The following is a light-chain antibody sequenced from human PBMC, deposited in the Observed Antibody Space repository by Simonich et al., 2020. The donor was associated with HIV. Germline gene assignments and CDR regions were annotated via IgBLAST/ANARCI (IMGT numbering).Light chain of an antibody. J-gene: IGKJ4*01. CDR2: DAS. CDR1: QSVRSY. V-gene: IGKV3-11*01. CDR3: QQRSNWPST. Sequence: EIVLTQSPATLSLSPGERATLSCRASQSVRSYLAWYQQKPGQAPRLLIYDASNRATGIPARFSGSGYGTDFTLTISSLEPEDFAVYYCQQRSNWPSTFGGATKVEIK.